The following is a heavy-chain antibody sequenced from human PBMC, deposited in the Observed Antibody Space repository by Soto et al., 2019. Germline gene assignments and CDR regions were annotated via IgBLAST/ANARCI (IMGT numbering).Heavy chain of an antibody. CDR3: AKRSSSSTFDY. CDR2: ISGSDDST. V-gene: IGHV3-23*01. J-gene: IGHJ4*02. Sequence: GGSLRLSCAASGFTFSSYAMSWVRQAPGKGLEWVSVISGSDDSTYYADSVKGRFTISRDSSKNTLYLQMNSLRAEDTAVYYCAKRSSSSTFDYWGQGTLVTVSS. CDR1: GFTFSSYA. D-gene: IGHD6-6*01.